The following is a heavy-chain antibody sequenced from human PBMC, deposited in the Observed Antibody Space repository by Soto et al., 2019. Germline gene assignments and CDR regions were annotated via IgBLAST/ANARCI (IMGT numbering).Heavy chain of an antibody. J-gene: IGHJ3*02. V-gene: IGHV3-30*18. CDR2: ISYDGSNK. CDR1: GFTFSSYG. Sequence: PGGSLRLSYAASGFTFSSYGMHWVRQAPGKGLEWVAVISYDGSNKYYADSVKGRFTISRDNSKNTLYLQMNSLRAEDTAVYYCAKDKVRYCSGGSCYSNAFDIWGQGTMVTV. CDR3: AKDKVRYCSGGSCYSNAFDI. D-gene: IGHD2-15*01.